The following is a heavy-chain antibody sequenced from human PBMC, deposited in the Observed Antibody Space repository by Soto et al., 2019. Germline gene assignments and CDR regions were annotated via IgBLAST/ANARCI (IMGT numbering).Heavy chain of an antibody. V-gene: IGHV1-18*01. Sequence: GASVKVSCKASGYTFTSYVISWVRQAPGQGLEWMGWISAYNGNTNYAQKLQGRVTMTTDTSTSTAYMELRSLRSDDTAVYYCARYTPIAAAGTYWFDPWGQGTLVTVSS. CDR3: ARYTPIAAAGTYWFDP. J-gene: IGHJ5*02. CDR2: ISAYNGNT. D-gene: IGHD6-13*01. CDR1: GYTFTSYV.